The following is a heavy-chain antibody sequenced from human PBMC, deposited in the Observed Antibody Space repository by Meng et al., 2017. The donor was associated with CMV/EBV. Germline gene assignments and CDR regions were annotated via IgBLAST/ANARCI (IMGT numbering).Heavy chain of an antibody. CDR1: GGSISSSSYY. D-gene: IGHD2-15*01. V-gene: IGHV4-39*07. CDR2: IYYSGST. J-gene: IGHJ6*02. Sequence: SETLSLTCTVSGGSISSSSYYWGWIRQPPGKGLEWIGSIYYSGSTYCNPSLKSRVTISVDTSKNQFSLKLSSVTAADTAVYYCASGALGYCSGGSCYPPYYGMDVWGQGTTVTVSS. CDR3: ASGALGYCSGGSCYPPYYGMDV.